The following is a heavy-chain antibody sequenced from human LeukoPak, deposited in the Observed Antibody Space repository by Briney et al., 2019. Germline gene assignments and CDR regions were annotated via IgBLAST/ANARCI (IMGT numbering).Heavy chain of an antibody. Sequence: PWGSLRLSCAASGFIFSTYGMYWVRQAPGKGLEWVAFIRHDGSIKNYADSVKGRSTISRDNSKNTLYLQMNSLRAEDTAVYYCAKDSLADIDYWGQGTLATVSS. CDR1: GFIFSTYG. CDR3: AKDSLADIDY. J-gene: IGHJ4*02. CDR2: IRHDGSIK. V-gene: IGHV3-30*02. D-gene: IGHD3-16*01.